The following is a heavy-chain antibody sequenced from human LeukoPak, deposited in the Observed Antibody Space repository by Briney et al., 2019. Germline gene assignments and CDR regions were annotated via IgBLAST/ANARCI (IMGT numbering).Heavy chain of an antibody. J-gene: IGHJ6*03. CDR1: GFTFSSYS. D-gene: IGHD3-3*01. CDR3: ARALSGLEWLLSGGYYYMDV. Sequence: PGGSLRLSCTASGFTFSSYSMNWVRQAPGKGLEWVSYISSSGSTIYYADSVKGRFTISRDNAKNSLYLQMNSLRAEDTAVYYCARALSGLEWLLSGGYYYMDVWGKGTTVTVSS. V-gene: IGHV3-48*04. CDR2: ISSSGSTI.